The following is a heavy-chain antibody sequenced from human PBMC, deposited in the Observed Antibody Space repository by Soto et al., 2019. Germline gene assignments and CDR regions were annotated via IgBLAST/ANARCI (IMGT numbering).Heavy chain of an antibody. CDR2: VKSKDDGGTT. Sequence: GSLRLSCAASGFTFSNAWINWVRQAPGKGLEWVGRVKSKDDGGTTDFAAPVKGRFAISRDDSKNMVYLEMNSLQTEDTAIYYCTTDSYITSIIVRFDYWGQGTLVTVSS. CDR3: TTDSYITSIIVRFDY. CDR1: GFTFSNAW. D-gene: IGHD3-22*01. J-gene: IGHJ4*02. V-gene: IGHV3-15*07.